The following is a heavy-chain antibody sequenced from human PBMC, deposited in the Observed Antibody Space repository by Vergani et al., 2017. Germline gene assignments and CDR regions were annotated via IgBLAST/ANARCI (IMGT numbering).Heavy chain of an antibody. CDR3: ARGRPYGGWFDP. J-gene: IGHJ5*02. D-gene: IGHD4-17*01. Sequence: QVYLVQSGSEVKKPGASVKVSCKASGYTITDYYIHWVRHAPGQRLEWMGWINPNSGGTEYAQKFQSRVTMTWDTSTTTAYVDLSSLRSDDTAVYYCARGRPYGGWFDPWGQGTLVTVSS. CDR1: GYTITDYY. V-gene: IGHV1-2*02. CDR2: INPNSGGT.